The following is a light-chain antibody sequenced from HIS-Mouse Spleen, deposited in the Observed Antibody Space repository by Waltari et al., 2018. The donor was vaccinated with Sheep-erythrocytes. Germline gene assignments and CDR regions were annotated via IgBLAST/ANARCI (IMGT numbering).Light chain of an antibody. Sequence: DIVMTQSPLSLPVTPGEPASISCRSSQSPLHSNGYNYFDWYLQKPGQSPQLLVYLGSNRASGVPDRFSGSGSGTDFTLKISRVEAEDVGVYYCMQALQTPRTCGQGTKVEIK. CDR2: LGS. CDR1: QSPLHSNGYNY. V-gene: IGKV2-28*01. CDR3: MQALQTPRT. J-gene: IGKJ1*01.